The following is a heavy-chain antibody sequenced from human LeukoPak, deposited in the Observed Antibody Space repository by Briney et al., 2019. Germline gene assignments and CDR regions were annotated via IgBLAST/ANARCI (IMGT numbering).Heavy chain of an antibody. CDR2: INHSGST. J-gene: IGHJ3*02. CDR1: GGSFSGYY. V-gene: IGHV4-34*01. Sequence: SETLSLTCAVYGGSFSGYYWSWIRQPPGKGLEWIGEINHSGSTNYNPSLKSRVTISVDTSKNQFSLKLSSVTAADTAMYYRAREGYDGSDYYAFDIWGQGTMVTVSS. CDR3: AREGYDGSDYYAFDI. D-gene: IGHD3-22*01.